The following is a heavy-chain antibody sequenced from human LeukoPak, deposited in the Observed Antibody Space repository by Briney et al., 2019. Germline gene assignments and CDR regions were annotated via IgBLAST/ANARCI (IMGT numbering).Heavy chain of an antibody. J-gene: IGHJ4*02. V-gene: IGHV3-30*18. Sequence: GGSLRFSCAASGFTFSSYGMHWVRQAPGKGLEWVAIISYDGSNKYYADSVKGRFTISRDNSKNTLYLEMNSLRAEDTSVYYCAKGQVTPYSGSPYFFEYWGQGTLVTVSS. CDR2: ISYDGSNK. CDR3: AKGQVTPYSGSPYFFEY. D-gene: IGHD6-13*01. CDR1: GFTFSSYG.